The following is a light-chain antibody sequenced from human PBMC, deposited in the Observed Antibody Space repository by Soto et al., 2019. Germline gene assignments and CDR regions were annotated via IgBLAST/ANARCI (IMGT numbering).Light chain of an antibody. V-gene: IGLV2-14*01. J-gene: IGLJ1*01. CDR2: EVI. Sequence: QSALTQPASVSGSPGQSITISCTGTSSDVGGYNYVSWYQQHPGKAPKLMIYEVINRPSGVSYRFSGSKSGNTASLTISGLQAGDEADYYCSSYTTTNTYVFGTGTKVTVL. CDR1: SSDVGGYNY. CDR3: SSYTTTNTYV.